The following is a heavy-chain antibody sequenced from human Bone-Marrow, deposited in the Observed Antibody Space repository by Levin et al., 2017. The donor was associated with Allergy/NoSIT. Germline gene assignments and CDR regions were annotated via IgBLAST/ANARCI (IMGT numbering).Heavy chain of an antibody. D-gene: IGHD6-19*01. CDR2: ISYDGRNK. V-gene: IGHV3-30*18. CDR3: AKAPGIAVDSTDNWFDP. J-gene: IGHJ5*02. Sequence: GGSLRLSCAASGFTFSNYGIYWVRQAPGKGLEWVAVISYDGRNKNYADSVKGRFTISRDNSKNMVYLQMNSLRADDTAVYYCAKAPGIAVDSTDNWFDPWGQGTQVIVSS. CDR1: GFTFSNYG.